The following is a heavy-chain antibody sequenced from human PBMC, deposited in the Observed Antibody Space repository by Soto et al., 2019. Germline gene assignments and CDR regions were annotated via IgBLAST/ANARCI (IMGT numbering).Heavy chain of an antibody. CDR2: TIPIFGTA. V-gene: IGHV1-69*01. J-gene: IGHJ4*02. CDR1: GGTFSNYG. D-gene: IGHD3-22*01. CDR3: ARDGTLYDSSAYYYLY. Sequence: QVQLVQSGAEVKKPGSSVKVSCKASGGTFSNYGVNWVRQAPGQGLEWMGGTIPIFGTAKYAQKFQGRVTITADDSTRTAYMELSSLRSEDTAVYYCARDGTLYDSSAYYYLYWGQGTLVTVSS.